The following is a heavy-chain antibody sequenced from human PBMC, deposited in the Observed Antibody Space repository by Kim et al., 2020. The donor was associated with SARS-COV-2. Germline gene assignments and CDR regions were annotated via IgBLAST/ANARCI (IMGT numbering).Heavy chain of an antibody. V-gene: IGHV4-31*03. CDR3: ARSDVDTAMVIAFDI. J-gene: IGHJ3*02. CDR2: IYYSGST. CDR1: GGSISSGGYY. D-gene: IGHD5-18*01. Sequence: SETLSLTCTVSGGSISSGGYYWSWIRQHPGKGLEWIGYIYYSGSTYYNPSLKSRVTISVDTSKNQFSLKLSSVTAADTAVYYCARSDVDTAMVIAFDIWGQGTMVTVSS.